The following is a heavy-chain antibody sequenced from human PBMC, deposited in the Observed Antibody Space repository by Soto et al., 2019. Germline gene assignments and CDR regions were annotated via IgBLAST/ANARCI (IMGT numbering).Heavy chain of an antibody. V-gene: IGHV5-51*01. Sequence: PGESLKISCKGSGYSFSSYWIGWVRQMPGKGLEWMGIIYPGDSDTRYSPSFQGQVTISADKSISTAYLQWSSLKASDTAMYYCARHGYYDILTGLHAFDIWGQGTMVTVSS. CDR3: ARHGYYDILTGLHAFDI. CDR1: GYSFSSYW. D-gene: IGHD3-9*01. CDR2: IYPGDSDT. J-gene: IGHJ3*02.